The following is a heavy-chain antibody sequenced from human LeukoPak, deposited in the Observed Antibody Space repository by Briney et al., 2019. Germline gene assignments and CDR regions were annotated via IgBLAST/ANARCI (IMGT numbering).Heavy chain of an antibody. D-gene: IGHD3-10*01. V-gene: IGHV4-59*01. CDR1: GGSISSYY. J-gene: IGHJ5*02. Sequence: SETLSLTCTVSGGSISSYYWSWIRQPPGKGLEWIGYIYYSGSTNYRPSLKSRVTISVDTSKNQLSLKLSSVTAADTAIYYCARGGYYGSGNDFRFDPWGQGTLVTVSS. CDR3: ARGGYYGSGNDFRFDP. CDR2: IYYSGST.